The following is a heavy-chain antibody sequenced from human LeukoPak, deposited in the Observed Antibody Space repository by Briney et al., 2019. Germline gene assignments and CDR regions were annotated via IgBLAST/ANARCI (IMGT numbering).Heavy chain of an antibody. V-gene: IGHV4-30-2*01. CDR3: ARLAAAGTPPSYLDY. J-gene: IGHJ4*02. Sequence: SETLSLTCAVSGGSISSGGYSWSWIRQPPGKGLEWIGYIYHSGSTYYNPSLKSRVTISVDTSKNQFSLKLSSVTAADTAVYYCARLAAAGTPPSYLDYWGQGTLVTVSS. CDR1: GGSISSGGYS. CDR2: IYHSGST. D-gene: IGHD6-13*01.